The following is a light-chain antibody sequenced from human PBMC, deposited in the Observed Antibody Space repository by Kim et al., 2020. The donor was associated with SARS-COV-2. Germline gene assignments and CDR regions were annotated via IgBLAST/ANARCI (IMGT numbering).Light chain of an antibody. CDR3: SSYTSSFTWV. V-gene: IGLV2-14*03. J-gene: IGLJ3*02. CDR1: SSDIGGYNY. Sequence: GQSITISCTGTSSDIGGYNYVSWYQQYPGKAPKLIIYEVNKWPSGLSNRFSGSKSGNTASLIISGLQAEDEADYYCSSYTSSFTWVFGGGTKLTVL. CDR2: EVN.